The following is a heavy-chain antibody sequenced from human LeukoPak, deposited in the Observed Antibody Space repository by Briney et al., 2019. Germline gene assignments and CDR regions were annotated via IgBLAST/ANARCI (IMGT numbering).Heavy chain of an antibody. J-gene: IGHJ4*02. V-gene: IGHV3-74*01. CDR1: GFTFSSYW. D-gene: IGHD6-13*01. CDR3: ARVAYGSSWYVDY. Sequence: PGGSLRLSCAASGFTFSSYWMHWVRQVPGKGLVWVSRINGDGRSTSYADSVKGRFTISRDNAKNTLYLQMNSLTAEDTAVYYCARVAYGSSWYVDYWGQGNLVTVSS. CDR2: INGDGRST.